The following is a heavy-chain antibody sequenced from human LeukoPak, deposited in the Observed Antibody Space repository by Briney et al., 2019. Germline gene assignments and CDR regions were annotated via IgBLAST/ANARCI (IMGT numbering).Heavy chain of an antibody. J-gene: IGHJ5*02. V-gene: IGHV4-34*01. Sequence: XETLSLTCVLYGGSSSGYYWNWIRQPPGKGLEWIGEINHSGSTNYNPSLKSRVTISVDTSKSQFSLRLSSVTAADTAVYYCARRGPPRTMLRGVKSGWFDPWGQGTLVTVSS. D-gene: IGHD3-10*01. CDR1: GGSSSGYY. CDR2: INHSGST. CDR3: ARRGPPRTMLRGVKSGWFDP.